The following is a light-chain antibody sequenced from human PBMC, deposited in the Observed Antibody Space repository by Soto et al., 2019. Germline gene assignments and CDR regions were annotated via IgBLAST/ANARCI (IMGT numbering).Light chain of an antibody. Sequence: DIQLTQSPSFLSASMGDRVTITCRASQDIRSYLAWYQQMPGKAPKLPIYAASTLQSGVPSRFSGSGSGTEFTLTISPLQPEDFATYYCQQLDSNPITFGQGTRLDI. J-gene: IGKJ5*01. V-gene: IGKV1-9*01. CDR3: QQLDSNPIT. CDR1: QDIRSY. CDR2: AAS.